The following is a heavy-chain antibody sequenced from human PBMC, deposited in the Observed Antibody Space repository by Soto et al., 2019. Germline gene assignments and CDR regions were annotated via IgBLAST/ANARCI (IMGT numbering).Heavy chain of an antibody. CDR2: ISAYNGNI. CDR3: ARVEDYFDSSGYAH. Sequence: ASVKVSCKASGYTFSSYGVTWVRQAPGHGLEWMGWISAYNGNIVYAEKFQGRVTMTTDTSTSTAYMEVGSLSSDDTAVYYCARVEDYFDSSGYAHWGQGTLVTVSS. J-gene: IGHJ4*02. D-gene: IGHD3-22*01. CDR1: GYTFSSYG. V-gene: IGHV1-18*04.